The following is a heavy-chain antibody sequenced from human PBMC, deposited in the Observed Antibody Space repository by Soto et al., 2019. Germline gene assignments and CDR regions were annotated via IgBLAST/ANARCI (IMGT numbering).Heavy chain of an antibody. J-gene: IGHJ6*02. CDR1: GLTFSSYS. V-gene: IGHV3-21*01. CDR2: ISSSSSYI. D-gene: IGHD3-3*01. CDR3: ARDWTGNYYYGMDV. Sequence: PGGSLRLSCAASGLTFSSYSMNWVRQAPGKGLEWVSSISSSSSYIYYADSVKGRFTISRDNAKNSLYLQMDRLRAEDTAVYYCARDWTGNYYYGMDVWGQGTTVTVSS.